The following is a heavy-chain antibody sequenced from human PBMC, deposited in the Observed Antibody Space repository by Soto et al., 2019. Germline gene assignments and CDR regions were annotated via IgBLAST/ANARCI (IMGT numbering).Heavy chain of an antibody. CDR3: AASIFYYGMDV. Sequence: PGESLKISCKGSGYTFTNYWIGWVRQMPGKGLEWMGIISPGDSDTKYNPSFQGQVTISADKSITTTYLQWSSLKASDTAIYYCAASIFYYGMDVWGQGTTVTVSS. V-gene: IGHV5-51*01. CDR1: GYTFTNYW. J-gene: IGHJ6*02. CDR2: ISPGDSDT.